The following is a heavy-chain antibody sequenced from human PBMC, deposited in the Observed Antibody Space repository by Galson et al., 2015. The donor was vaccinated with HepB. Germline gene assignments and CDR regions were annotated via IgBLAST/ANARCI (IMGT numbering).Heavy chain of an antibody. CDR1: GYTFDYYV. CDR3: AREKARVEKNSGWLDRFYHYGMDV. Sequence: SVKVSCKASGYTFDYYVLHWLRQAPGQRLEWMGWINAGNSNTKISQKFEARVIISRDRSATTAYMELTNLRSEDTAVYYCAREKARVEKNSGWLDRFYHYGMDVWGQGTTVTVSS. D-gene: IGHD6-19*01. V-gene: IGHV1-3*01. J-gene: IGHJ6*02. CDR2: INAGNSNT.